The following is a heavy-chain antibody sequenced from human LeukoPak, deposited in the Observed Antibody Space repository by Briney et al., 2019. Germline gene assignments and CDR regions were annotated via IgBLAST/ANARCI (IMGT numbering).Heavy chain of an antibody. CDR1: GFTFSSYW. V-gene: IGHV3-7*01. CDR2: IKQDGSEK. Sequence: GGSLRLSCAVSGFTFSSYWMSWVRQAPGKGLEWVANIKQDGSEKYYVDSVKGRFTISRDNAKNSLYLQMNSLRAEDTAVYYCARVWTGSTYYMDVWGKGTTVTVSS. D-gene: IGHD1-7*01. CDR3: ARVWTGSTYYMDV. J-gene: IGHJ6*03.